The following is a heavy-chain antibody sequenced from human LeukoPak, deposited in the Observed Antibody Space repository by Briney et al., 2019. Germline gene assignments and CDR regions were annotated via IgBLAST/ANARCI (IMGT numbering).Heavy chain of an antibody. CDR3: ARAGYGDYYCFDY. CDR2: IYYSGST. CDR1: GGSISSYY. J-gene: IGHJ4*02. Sequence: RSSETLSLTCTVSGGSISSYYWSWIRQPPGKGLEWIGYIYYSGSTNYNPSLKSRVTISVDTSKNQFSLKLSSVTAADTAVYYCARAGYGDYYCFDYWGQGTLVTVSS. V-gene: IGHV4-59*01. D-gene: IGHD4-17*01.